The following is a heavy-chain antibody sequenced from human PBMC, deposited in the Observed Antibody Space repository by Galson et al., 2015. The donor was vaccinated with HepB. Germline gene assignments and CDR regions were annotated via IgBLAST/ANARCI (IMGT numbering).Heavy chain of an antibody. CDR1: GFSFSSYA. Sequence: SLRLSCAASGFSFSSYAMSWVRQAPGKGLEWVSAISGSGDSTDYADSVKGRFTISRDNSKNTLHLQLNSLRAEDTAVFYCARNPPSHISDYYYYYMDVWGEGTTVTVSS. CDR2: ISGSGDST. J-gene: IGHJ6*03. D-gene: IGHD2-21*01. CDR3: ARNPPSHISDYYYYYMDV. V-gene: IGHV3-23*01.